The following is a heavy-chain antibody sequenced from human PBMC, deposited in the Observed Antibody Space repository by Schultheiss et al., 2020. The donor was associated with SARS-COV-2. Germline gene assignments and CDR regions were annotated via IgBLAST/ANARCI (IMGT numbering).Heavy chain of an antibody. CDR2: IWYDGSNK. J-gene: IGHJ1*01. D-gene: IGHD2-21*02. CDR1: GFTFSSYG. Sequence: GGSLRLSCAASGFTFSSYGMHWVRQAPGKGLEWVAVIWYDGSNKYYADSVKGRFTISRDNSKNTLCLQMNGLRAEDTAVYYCARDPYCGGDCYSYFQHWGQGTVVTVAS. V-gene: IGHV3-33*01. CDR3: ARDPYCGGDCYSYFQH.